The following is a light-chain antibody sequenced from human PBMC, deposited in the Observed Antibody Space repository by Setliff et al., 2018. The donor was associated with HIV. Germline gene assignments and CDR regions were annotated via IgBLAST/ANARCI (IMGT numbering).Light chain of an antibody. Sequence: QSVLTQPPSASGTPGQRVTISCSGSSSNIGSNIVNWYQQFPGTAPKLLIYSDHQRPSGVPDRFSSSKSGTSASLAISGLQSEDEADYYCAAWDDSLNAYVFGTGTKVTVL. J-gene: IGLJ1*01. CDR1: SSNIGSNI. V-gene: IGLV1-44*01. CDR3: AAWDDSLNAYV. CDR2: SDH.